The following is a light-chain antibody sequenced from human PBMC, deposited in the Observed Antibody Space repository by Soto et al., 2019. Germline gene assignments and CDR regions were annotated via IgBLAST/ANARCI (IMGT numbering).Light chain of an antibody. CDR1: QSISDY. J-gene: IGKJ1*01. CDR3: QKYNNFPRT. CDR2: EAS. Sequence: DIQMTQYPSSLSASIGDRVTITCRASQSISDYLAWYQQKPGKVPKLLIYEASTFKYGVPSRFSGSGSGTEFTLTISNLQPEDFATYYCQKYNNFPRTFGQGTKVDIK. V-gene: IGKV1-27*01.